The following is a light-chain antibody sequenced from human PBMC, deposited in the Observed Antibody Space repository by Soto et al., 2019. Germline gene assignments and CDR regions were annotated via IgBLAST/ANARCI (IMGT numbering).Light chain of an antibody. J-gene: IGKJ1*01. CDR1: QSVSSN. CDR2: GAS. CDR3: LQDINYPET. Sequence: IVMRQPPATLSESPGERATLSCRASQSVSSNLAWYQQKPGQPPRLLIYGASTMASGVPPRFSGSGSGTDFTLAISILQPEDSATYYWLQDINYPETFGQVTK. V-gene: IGKV3-15*01.